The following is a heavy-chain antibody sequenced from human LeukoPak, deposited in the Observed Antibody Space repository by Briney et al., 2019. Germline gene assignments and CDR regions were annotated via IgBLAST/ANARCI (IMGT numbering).Heavy chain of an antibody. CDR2: ISSSSSYI. D-gene: IGHD3-22*01. CDR1: GFTFSSYS. J-gene: IGHJ4*02. CDR3: AKGAGGNYYDSSGPPFDY. V-gene: IGHV3-21*04. Sequence: PGGSLRLSCAASGFTFSSYSMNWVRQAPGKGLEWVSSISSSSSYIYYADSVKGRFTISRDNAKNSLYLQMNSLRAEDTAVYYCAKGAGGNYYDSSGPPFDYWGQGTLVTVSS.